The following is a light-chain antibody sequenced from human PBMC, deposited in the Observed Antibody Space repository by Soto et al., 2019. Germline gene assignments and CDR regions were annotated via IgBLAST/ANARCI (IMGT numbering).Light chain of an antibody. J-gene: IGLJ2*01. CDR2: EVN. Sequence: QSVLTQPASVSGSLGQSITISCTGGSSDVGGYDYVSWYQQHPGKVPKLMIYEVNNRPSGVSNRFSGSKSANTASLTISGLQADDEADYYCTSYAGSNIYVVFGGGTKVTVL. V-gene: IGLV2-14*01. CDR1: SSDVGGYDY. CDR3: TSYAGSNIYVV.